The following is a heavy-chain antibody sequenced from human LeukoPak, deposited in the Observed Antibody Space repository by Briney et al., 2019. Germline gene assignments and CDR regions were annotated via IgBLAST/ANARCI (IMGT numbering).Heavy chain of an antibody. Sequence: SVKVSCKASGGTFSSYTISWVRQAPGQGLEWMGRIIPIFGTANYAQKFQGRVTITTDESTSTAYMELSSLRSEDTAVYYCARWAGEDAFDIWGQGTMVTVSS. J-gene: IGHJ3*02. CDR3: ARWAGEDAFDI. V-gene: IGHV1-69*05. CDR1: GGTFSSYT. CDR2: IIPIFGTA.